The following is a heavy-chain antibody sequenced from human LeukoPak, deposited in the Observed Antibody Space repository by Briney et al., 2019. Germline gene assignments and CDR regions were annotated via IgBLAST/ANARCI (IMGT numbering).Heavy chain of an antibody. D-gene: IGHD2-21*01. V-gene: IGHV3-23*01. CDR1: GFTFSSYA. Sequence: GGSLRLSCSASGFTFSSYAMSWVRQAPGKGLEWVSAITGTGGSTYHADSVKGRFTISRDNSKNTLYLQMNSLRAEDTAVYYCAKMELAYCGGDCYSFSFFDYWGQGTLVTVSS. CDR2: ITGTGGST. CDR3: AKMELAYCGGDCYSFSFFDY. J-gene: IGHJ4*02.